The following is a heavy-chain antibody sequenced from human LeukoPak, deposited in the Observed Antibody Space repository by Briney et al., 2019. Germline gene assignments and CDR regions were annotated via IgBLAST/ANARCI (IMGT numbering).Heavy chain of an antibody. J-gene: IGHJ6*02. D-gene: IGHD3-22*01. CDR3: ARVLYYYDSSGYYGNYYYGMDV. CDR1: GGSISGYY. Sequence: SETLSLTCTVSGGSISGYYWSWLRQPPGKGLEWIGYISYSGSTYYNPSLRSRVTISVDTSKNQFSLKLSSVTAADTAVYYCARVLYYYDSSGYYGNYYYGMDVWGQGTTVTVSS. CDR2: ISYSGST. V-gene: IGHV4-59*01.